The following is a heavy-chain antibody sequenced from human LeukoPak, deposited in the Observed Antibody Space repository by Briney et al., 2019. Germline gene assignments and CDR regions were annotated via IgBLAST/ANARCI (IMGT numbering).Heavy chain of an antibody. V-gene: IGHV3-23*01. Sequence: GGSLRLSCAASGFTFSSYAMSWVRQAPGKGLEWVSAISGSGGSTYYADSVKGRFTISRDNSKNTLYLQMNSLRAEDTAVYYCAKDDRVPRAAAAGYFDYWGQGTLVTVSS. D-gene: IGHD6-13*01. CDR1: GFTFSSYA. CDR2: ISGSGGST. CDR3: AKDDRVPRAAAAGYFDY. J-gene: IGHJ4*02.